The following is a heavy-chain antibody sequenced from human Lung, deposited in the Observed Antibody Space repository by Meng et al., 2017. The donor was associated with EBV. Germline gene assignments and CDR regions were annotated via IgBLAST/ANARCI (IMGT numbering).Heavy chain of an antibody. CDR1: GYTFTRHA. CDR2: MNTKTGNP. D-gene: IGHD1-14*01. Sequence: GQVVQAGSGLKKPGASGKVSCKASGYTFTRHAINWVRQAPGQGLEWMGWMNTKTGNPTYAQGFTGRFVFSLDTSVSTAYLQISSLKAEDTAMYYCARDDNGAPDYWGQGTLVTVSS. CDR3: ARDDNGAPDY. V-gene: IGHV7-4-1*02. J-gene: IGHJ4*02.